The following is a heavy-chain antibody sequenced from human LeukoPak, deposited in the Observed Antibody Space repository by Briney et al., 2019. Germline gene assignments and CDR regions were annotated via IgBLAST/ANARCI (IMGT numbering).Heavy chain of an antibody. D-gene: IGHD2-2*01. CDR2: INPNDGDT. CDR3: ARANFLYCSSSTCLVAY. V-gene: IGHV1-2*02. Sequence: ASVKVSCKASGYTFTDYYMHWVRQAPGQGFEWMGWINPNDGDTNYAQKFQGRVTMTRDTSISTAHMDVSRLRSDDTAVYYCARANFLYCSSSTCLVAYWGQGTLVTVSS. J-gene: IGHJ4*02. CDR1: GYTFTDYY.